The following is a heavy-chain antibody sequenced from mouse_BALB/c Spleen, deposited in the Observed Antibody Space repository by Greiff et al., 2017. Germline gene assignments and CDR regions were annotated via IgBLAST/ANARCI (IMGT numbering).Heavy chain of an antibody. V-gene: IGHV1-54*03. Sequence: QVQLQQSGAELVRPGTSVKVSCKASGYAFTNYLIEWVKQRHGQGLEWIGVINPGSGGTNYNEKFKGKETLTADKSSSTAYMQLSSLSSDDFAVCVCSRSREDAMEYWGEGTSVTVSS. CDR3: SRSREDAMEY. CDR2: INPGSGGT. CDR1: GYAFTNYL. J-gene: IGHJ4*01.